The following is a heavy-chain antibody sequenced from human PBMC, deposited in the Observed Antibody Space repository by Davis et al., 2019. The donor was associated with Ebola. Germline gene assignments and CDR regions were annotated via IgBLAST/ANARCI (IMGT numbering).Heavy chain of an antibody. CDR2: FCPGGLDH. CDR1: GFDLRLYC. J-gene: IGHJ6*02. D-gene: IGHD3-9*01. Sequence: WESLKTPFHPPGFDLRLYCIGWVRQLSGKGLEWMGLFCPGGLDHKYSPSFEGRVTISFDTPKETVFFEWDRLRASDTATYSCVRHDKDYSSFYGMDFWGQGTTVTVSS. V-gene: IGHV5-51*01. CDR3: VRHDKDYSSFYGMDF.